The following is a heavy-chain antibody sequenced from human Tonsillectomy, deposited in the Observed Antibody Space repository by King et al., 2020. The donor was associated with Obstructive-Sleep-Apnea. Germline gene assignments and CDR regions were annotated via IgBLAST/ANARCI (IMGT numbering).Heavy chain of an antibody. V-gene: IGHV3-30*18. CDR3: AKLAAMVRGVIMSKAYYGMDV. D-gene: IGHD3-10*01. Sequence: VQLVESGGGVVQPGRSLRLSCAASGFTFSSYGMHWVRQAPGKGLEWVAVISYDGSNKYYADSVKGRFTISRDNSKNTLYLQMNSLRAEDTAVYYCAKLAAMVRGVIMSKAYYGMDVWGQGTTVTVSS. J-gene: IGHJ6*02. CDR1: GFTFSSYG. CDR2: ISYDGSNK.